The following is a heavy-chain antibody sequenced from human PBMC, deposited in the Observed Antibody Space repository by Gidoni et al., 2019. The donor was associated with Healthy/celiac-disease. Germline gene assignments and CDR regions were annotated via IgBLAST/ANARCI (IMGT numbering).Heavy chain of an antibody. CDR2: INPSGGSK. J-gene: IGHJ4*02. CDR3: ASGPVAAGDY. Sequence: QVQLVQSGAEVQKPGASVQVSCKASGYTFTSYYMHWVRQAPGQGLEWMGIINPSGGSKSYAQKFQGRVTMTRDTSTSTVYMELSSLRSEDTAVYYCASGPVAAGDYWGQGTLVTVSS. CDR1: GYTFTSYY. D-gene: IGHD6-25*01. V-gene: IGHV1-46*03.